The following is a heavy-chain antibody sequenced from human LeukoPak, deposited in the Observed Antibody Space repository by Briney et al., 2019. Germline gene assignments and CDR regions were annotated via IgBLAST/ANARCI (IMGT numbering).Heavy chain of an antibody. CDR2: ISSSSSYI. CDR1: GFTFSSYS. J-gene: IGHJ5*02. V-gene: IGHV3-21*01. Sequence: GGSLRLSCAASGFTFSSYSMNWVRQAPGKGLEWVSSISSSSSYIYYADSVKGRFTISRDNAKNSLYLQMNSLRAEDTAVYYCARELAYYDFWRGYYQADWFDPWGQGTLVTVSS. D-gene: IGHD3-3*01. CDR3: ARELAYYDFWRGYYQADWFDP.